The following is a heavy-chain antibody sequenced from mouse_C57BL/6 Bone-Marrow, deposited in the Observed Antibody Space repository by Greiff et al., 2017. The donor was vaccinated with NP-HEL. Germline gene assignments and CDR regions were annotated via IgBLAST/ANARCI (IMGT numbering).Heavy chain of an antibody. V-gene: IGHV1-81*01. J-gene: IGHJ2*01. Sequence: QVQLKESGAELARPGASVKLSCKASGYTFTSYGISWVKQRTGQGLEWIGEIYPRSGNTDYNEKFKGKATLTADKSSSTAYMELRSLTSEDSAVYFCARFNADGYYFDYWGQGTTLTVSS. CDR1: GYTFTSYG. CDR3: ARFNADGYYFDY. D-gene: IGHD2-3*01. CDR2: IYPRSGNT.